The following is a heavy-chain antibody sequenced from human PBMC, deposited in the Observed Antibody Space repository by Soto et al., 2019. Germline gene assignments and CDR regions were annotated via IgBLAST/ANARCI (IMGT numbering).Heavy chain of an antibody. CDR1: GYTFTSYA. J-gene: IGHJ3*02. CDR3: ARERTMVRGVIIRDDAFDI. Sequence: QVQLVQSGAEVKKPGASVKVSCKASGYTFTSYAMHWVRQAPGQRLEWMGWINAGNGNTKYSQKFQGRVTITRDTSASTAYMELSRLRSEDKAVYYCARERTMVRGVIIRDDAFDIWGQGTMVTVSS. V-gene: IGHV1-3*01. CDR2: INAGNGNT. D-gene: IGHD3-10*01.